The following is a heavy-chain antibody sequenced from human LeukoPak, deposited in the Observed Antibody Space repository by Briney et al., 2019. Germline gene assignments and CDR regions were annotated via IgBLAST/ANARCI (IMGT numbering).Heavy chain of an antibody. CDR2: ISSSSSYI. Sequence: GGSLRLSCAASGFTFSNYWMSWVRQAPGKGLEWVSSISSSSSYIYYADSVKGRFTISRDNAKNSLYLQMNSLRAEDTAVYYCARDHIDYSYFDYWGQGTLVTVSS. V-gene: IGHV3-21*01. J-gene: IGHJ4*02. D-gene: IGHD4-11*01. CDR1: GFTFSNYW. CDR3: ARDHIDYSYFDY.